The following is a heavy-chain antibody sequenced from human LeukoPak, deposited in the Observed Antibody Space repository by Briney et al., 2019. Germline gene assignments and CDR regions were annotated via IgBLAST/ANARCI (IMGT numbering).Heavy chain of an antibody. Sequence: SETLSLTCAVYGGSFSGYYWSWIRQPAGKGLEWIGRIYTSGSTNYNPSLKSRVTMSVDTSKNQFSLKLSSVTAADTAVYYCASGYCSSTSCSPITTRPGYYMDVWGKGTTVTVSS. J-gene: IGHJ6*03. V-gene: IGHV4-59*10. D-gene: IGHD2-2*01. CDR2: IYTSGST. CDR3: ASGYCSSTSCSPITTRPGYYMDV. CDR1: GGSFSGYY.